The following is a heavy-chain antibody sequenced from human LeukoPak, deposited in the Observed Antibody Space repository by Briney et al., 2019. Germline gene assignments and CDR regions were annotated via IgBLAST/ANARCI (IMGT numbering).Heavy chain of an antibody. J-gene: IGHJ4*02. CDR2: IYSGGST. V-gene: IGHV3-53*01. CDR1: GFTVSSNY. D-gene: IGHD5-18*01. Sequence: GGSLRLSCAASGFTVSSNYMSWVRQAPGKGLEWVSVIYSGGSTYYADSVKGRFTISRDNSKNTLYLQMNSLRAEDTAVYYCAKENGGYSYGDFDYWGQGTLVTVSS. CDR3: AKENGGYSYGDFDY.